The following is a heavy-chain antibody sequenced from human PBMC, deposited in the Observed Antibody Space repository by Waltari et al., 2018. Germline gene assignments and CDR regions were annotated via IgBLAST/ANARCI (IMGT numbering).Heavy chain of an antibody. Sequence: EVQLVESGGGLVQPGGSLRLSCAASGFTFSRFWLSWFRQAPGKGLEWVANIYQDGTVTNYVDSVKGRFTTFRDNARNSLYLQMNSLRVDDTAVYYCVRDDDGGMGAVWGQGTTVTVSS. V-gene: IGHV3-7*01. CDR2: IYQDGTVT. D-gene: IGHD3-16*01. J-gene: IGHJ6*02. CDR1: GFTFSRFW. CDR3: VRDDDGGMGAV.